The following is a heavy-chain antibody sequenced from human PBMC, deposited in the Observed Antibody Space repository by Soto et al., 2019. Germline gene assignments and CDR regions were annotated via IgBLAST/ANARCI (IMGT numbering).Heavy chain of an antibody. CDR3: AKDRFCSSTSCYGEFGY. D-gene: IGHD2-2*01. CDR1: GFTFSSYT. V-gene: IGHV3-23*01. CDR2: ISGSGGST. Sequence: EVQLLESGGGLVQPGGSLRLSCAASGFTFSSYTMSWVHQAPGKGLEWVSSISGSGGSTTYADSVKGRFTISRDNSKNTLYLQMNSLRAEDTAVYYCAKDRFCSSTSCYGEFGYWGQGTLVTVSS. J-gene: IGHJ4*02.